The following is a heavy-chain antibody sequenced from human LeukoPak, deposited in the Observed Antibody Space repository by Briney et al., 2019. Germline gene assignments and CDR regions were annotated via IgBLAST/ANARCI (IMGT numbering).Heavy chain of an antibody. Sequence: SETLSLTCTVAGGSISSSSYYRGWIRQPPGKGLEWIGSVYYSGSTYYNPSLKSRVTISVDTSKNQFSLKLSSVTAADTAVYYCARVSNWNYDYWGQGTLVTVSS. CDR3: ARVSNWNYDY. D-gene: IGHD1-7*01. J-gene: IGHJ4*02. V-gene: IGHV4-39*07. CDR2: VYYSGST. CDR1: GGSISSSSYY.